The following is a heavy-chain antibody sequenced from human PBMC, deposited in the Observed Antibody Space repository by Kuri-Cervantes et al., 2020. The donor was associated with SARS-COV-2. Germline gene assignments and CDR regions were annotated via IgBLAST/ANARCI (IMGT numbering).Heavy chain of an antibody. J-gene: IGHJ4*02. CDR1: GGTFSSYA. D-gene: IGHD3-22*01. CDR3: ARGPGLSDLRGYYYFY. Sequence: SVKVSCKASGGTFSSYAISWVRQAPGQGLEWMGGIIPIFAKANYAQKFQGRVTITADQSTSTAYMELSSLRSEDTAVYYCARGPGLSDLRGYYYFYWGQGTLVTVSS. V-gene: IGHV1-69*13. CDR2: IIPIFAKA.